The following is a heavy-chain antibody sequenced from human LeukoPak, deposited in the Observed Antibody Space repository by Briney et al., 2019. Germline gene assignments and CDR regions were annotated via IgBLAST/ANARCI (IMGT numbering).Heavy chain of an antibody. Sequence: EASVKVSCKASGGTFSSYAISWVRQAPGQGLGWMGGIIPIFGTANYAQKFQGRVTITTDESTSTAYMELSSLRSEDTAVYYCARDRGGSGSPGPRPYYYYYMDVWGKGTTVTVSS. J-gene: IGHJ6*03. CDR1: GGTFSSYA. D-gene: IGHD3-10*01. CDR3: ARDRGGSGSPGPRPYYYYYMDV. CDR2: IIPIFGTA. V-gene: IGHV1-69*05.